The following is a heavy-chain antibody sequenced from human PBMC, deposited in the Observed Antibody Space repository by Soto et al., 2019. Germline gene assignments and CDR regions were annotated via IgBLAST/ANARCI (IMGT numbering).Heavy chain of an antibody. J-gene: IGHJ4*02. D-gene: IGHD1-20*01. CDR3: AKLFFGVTGTDVDPDY. CDR1: GYTFTSYD. V-gene: IGHV1-8*01. Sequence: ASVKVSCKASGYTFTSYDINWVRQATGQGLEWMGWMNPNSGNTGYAQKFQGRVTMTRNTSISTAYMELSSLRSEDTAVYYCAKLFFGVTGTDVDPDYGGQGTLVTVSS. CDR2: MNPNSGNT.